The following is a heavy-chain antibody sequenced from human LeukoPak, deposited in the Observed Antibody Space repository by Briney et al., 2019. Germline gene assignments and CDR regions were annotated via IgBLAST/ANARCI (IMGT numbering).Heavy chain of an antibody. CDR1: GFTFSSYG. Sequence: SGGSLRLSCAASGFTFSSYGMNWVRQAPGKGLEWVSSISSSSSYIYYADSVKGRFTISRDNAKNSLYLQMNSLRAEDTAVYYCARGIAAAGTDYFDYWGQGTLVTVSS. CDR3: ARGIAAAGTDYFDY. CDR2: ISSSSSYI. V-gene: IGHV3-21*01. J-gene: IGHJ4*02. D-gene: IGHD6-13*01.